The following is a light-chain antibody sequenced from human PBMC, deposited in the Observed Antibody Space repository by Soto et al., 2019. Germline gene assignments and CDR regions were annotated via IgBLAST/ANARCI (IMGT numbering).Light chain of an antibody. CDR2: GDN. V-gene: IGLV1-40*01. CDR1: TSNIGAPYD. J-gene: IGLJ1*01. CDR3: QSYDISLHNYV. Sequence: QSVLTQPRSVSGAPGQRVSISCTGSTSNIGAPYDVHWYQHLRGTAPKLLIYGDNNRPSGVPDRFSGSKSGTSASLAITRLQAEDEADYYCQSYDISLHNYVFGTGTKLTVL.